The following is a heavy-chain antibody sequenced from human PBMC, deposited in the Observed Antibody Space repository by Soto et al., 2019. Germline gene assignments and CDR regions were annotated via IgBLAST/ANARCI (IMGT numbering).Heavy chain of an antibody. Sequence: ASVKVSCKASGYTFTSYDINWVRQATGQGLEWMGWMNPNSGNTGYAQKFQGRVTMTRNTSISTAYMELSSLRSEDTAVYYCARGSILTMVRLKVHNPSRTDYWGQGTLVTVSS. D-gene: IGHD3-10*01. CDR1: GYTFTSYD. J-gene: IGHJ4*02. V-gene: IGHV1-8*01. CDR3: ARGSILTMVRLKVHNPSRTDY. CDR2: MNPNSGNT.